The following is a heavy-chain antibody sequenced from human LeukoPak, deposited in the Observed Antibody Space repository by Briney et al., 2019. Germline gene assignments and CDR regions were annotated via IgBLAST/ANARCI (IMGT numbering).Heavy chain of an antibody. D-gene: IGHD3-22*01. Sequence: SVKVSCKASGGTFSSYAISWVRQAPGQGLEWMGGIIPIFGTANYAQKFQGRVTITMDESTSTAYMELSSLRSEDTAVYYCASPNYYDSSGYQSPWGQGTLVTVSS. CDR2: IIPIFGTA. CDR1: GGTFSSYA. CDR3: ASPNYYDSSGYQSP. V-gene: IGHV1-69*05. J-gene: IGHJ5*02.